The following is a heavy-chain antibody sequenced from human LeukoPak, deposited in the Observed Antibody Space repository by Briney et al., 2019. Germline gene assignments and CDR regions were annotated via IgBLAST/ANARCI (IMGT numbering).Heavy chain of an antibody. CDR1: GFTFSDYY. Sequence: PGGSLRLSCAASGFTFSDYYMHWVRQAPGKGLLWISHINGDGSRTGYADSVKGRFTISRDNAKNILYLQMNSLRAEDTAVYYCSRGTYPDSSDNWGQGAPVTASS. CDR2: INGDGSRT. CDR3: SRGTYPDSSDN. V-gene: IGHV3-74*01. D-gene: IGHD3-10*01. J-gene: IGHJ4*02.